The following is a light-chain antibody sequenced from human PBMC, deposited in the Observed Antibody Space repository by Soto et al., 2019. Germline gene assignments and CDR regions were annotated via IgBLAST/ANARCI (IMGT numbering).Light chain of an antibody. Sequence: DIQMTQSPSSLSASVEDRVTITCQASQDISIYLNWYQHKSGKAPRLLIYDASNLETGVPSRFSGSGSGTDFTFTISSLQPEDIATYYCQQYDNLFTFGPGTKVDIK. J-gene: IGKJ3*01. CDR2: DAS. V-gene: IGKV1-33*01. CDR1: QDISIY. CDR3: QQYDNLFT.